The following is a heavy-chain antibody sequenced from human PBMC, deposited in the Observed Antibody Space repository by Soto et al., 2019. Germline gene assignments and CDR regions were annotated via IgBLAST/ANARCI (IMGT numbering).Heavy chain of an antibody. CDR3: ASARDYYDSSGYYYSY. CDR2: IFYNDNT. Sequence: SETLSLTCSVSGGSISGDSYYWAWIRQSPGKELEWIGNIFYNDNTDYNPSLNSRVTIFVDTSKNQFSLKLSSVTAADTAVYYCASARDYYDSSGYYYSYWGQGTLLTVSS. V-gene: IGHV4-39*01. J-gene: IGHJ4*02. D-gene: IGHD3-22*01. CDR1: GGSISGDSYY.